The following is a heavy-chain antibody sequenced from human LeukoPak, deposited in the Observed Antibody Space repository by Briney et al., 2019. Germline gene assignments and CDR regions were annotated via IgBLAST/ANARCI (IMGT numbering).Heavy chain of an antibody. CDR1: GFTFDDYG. J-gene: IGHJ4*02. Sequence: RPGGSLILSCAASGFTFDDYGMSWVRQAPGKGLEWVSGINWNGGSTCYADSVKGRFTISRDNAKNSLYLQMNSLRAEDTALYYCARGDYYGSGSSGGDYWGQGTLVTVSS. V-gene: IGHV3-20*04. CDR2: INWNGGST. D-gene: IGHD3-10*01. CDR3: ARGDYYGSGSSGGDY.